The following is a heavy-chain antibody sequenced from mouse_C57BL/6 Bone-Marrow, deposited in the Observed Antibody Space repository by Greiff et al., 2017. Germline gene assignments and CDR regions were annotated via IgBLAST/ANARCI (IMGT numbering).Heavy chain of an antibody. J-gene: IGHJ4*01. Sequence: VQLQQSGPGLVQPSQSLSITCTVSGFSLTSYGVHWVRQSPGKGLEWLGVMWSGGSTDYNAAFMSRLSITKDNSKSQVFFKMNSLQADDTAIYYCAKNWGYGSSYGYAMDYWGQGTSVTVSS. CDR3: AKNWGYGSSYGYAMDY. V-gene: IGHV2-5*01. D-gene: IGHD1-1*01. CDR1: GFSLTSYG. CDR2: MWSGGST.